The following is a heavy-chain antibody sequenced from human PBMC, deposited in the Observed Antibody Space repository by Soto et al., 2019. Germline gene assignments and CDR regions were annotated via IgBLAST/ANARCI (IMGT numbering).Heavy chain of an antibody. CDR2: ISGSGGST. J-gene: IGHJ6*02. Sequence: PGGSLRLSCAASGFTFSNYAMSWVRQAPGKGLEWVSAISGSGGSTYYADSVKGRFTISRDNSKNTLYLQMNSLRAEDTAVYYCAKDGYYDSSGHYYYYYGMDVWGQGTTVTVSS. CDR1: GFTFSNYA. V-gene: IGHV3-23*01. D-gene: IGHD3-22*01. CDR3: AKDGYYDSSGHYYYYYGMDV.